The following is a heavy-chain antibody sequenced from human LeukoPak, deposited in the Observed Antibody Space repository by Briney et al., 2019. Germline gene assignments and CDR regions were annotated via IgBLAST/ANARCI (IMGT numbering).Heavy chain of an antibody. CDR2: ISGSGGST. V-gene: IGHV3-23*01. CDR3: AKDRRQGGRLHYFDY. CDR1: GFTFSSYA. Sequence: GGSLRLSCAASGFTFSSYAMSWVRQAPGKGLEWVSVISGSGGSTYYADSAKGRFTISRDNSKNTLYLQMNSLRAEDTAVYFCAKDRRQGGRLHYFDYWGQGALVTVSS. J-gene: IGHJ4*02. D-gene: IGHD1-26*01.